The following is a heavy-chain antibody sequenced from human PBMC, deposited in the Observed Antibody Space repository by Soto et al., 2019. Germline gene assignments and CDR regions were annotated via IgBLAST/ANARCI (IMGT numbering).Heavy chain of an antibody. CDR1: GYTFTSYD. J-gene: IGHJ6*02. CDR3: AAEPVSSPYYDMDV. Sequence: ASVKVSCKASGYTFTSYDINRVRQATGQGLEWMGWINANSGNTGYAQKFQERVTITRDTSTSTAYMELSSLRSEDTAVYYCAAEPVSSPYYDMDVWGQGTTVTVSS. V-gene: IGHV1-8*03. CDR2: INANSGNT.